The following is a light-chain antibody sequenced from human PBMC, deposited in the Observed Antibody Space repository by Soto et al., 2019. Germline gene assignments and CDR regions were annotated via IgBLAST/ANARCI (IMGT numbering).Light chain of an antibody. J-gene: IGKJ5*01. Sequence: ELLMTQSPATLSVSPGERATLSCRASQSISGNIAWYQQKPGQAPRLLIYAASIRASGIPARFSGTGFGRESTPSISSLQSEDSAVYYCQQYNSWTLFSFGQGTRLEIK. CDR1: QSISGN. V-gene: IGKV3-15*01. CDR2: AAS. CDR3: QQYNSWTLFS.